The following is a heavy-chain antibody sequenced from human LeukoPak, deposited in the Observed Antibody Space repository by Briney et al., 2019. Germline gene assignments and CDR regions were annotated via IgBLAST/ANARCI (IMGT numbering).Heavy chain of an antibody. CDR1: GDSVSSNSAA. Sequence: SQTLSLTCAISGDSVSSNSAAWNWIRQSPSRGLEWLGRTYYRSKWYNDYAVSVKSRITINPDTSKNQFSLQLNSVTPEDTAVYYCARYGRTSGSLYYYYGMDVWGQGTTVTVSS. CDR3: ARYGRTSGSLYYYYGMDV. V-gene: IGHV6-1*01. CDR2: TYYRSKWYN. J-gene: IGHJ6*02. D-gene: IGHD1-26*01.